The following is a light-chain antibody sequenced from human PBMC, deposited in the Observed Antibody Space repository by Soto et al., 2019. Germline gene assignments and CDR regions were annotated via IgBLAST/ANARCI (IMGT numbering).Light chain of an antibody. Sequence: ELVLTQSPETLSLSPGERATLSCGASHTLTSNYLAWYQQKPGQAPRLVLYGASTRASGIPDTFSGSGSGTNFTLTISRLEPEDFAVYYCQQYVASPWTFGQGTTVDMK. V-gene: IGKV3-20*01. CDR1: HTLTSNY. CDR2: GAS. J-gene: IGKJ1*01. CDR3: QQYVASPWT.